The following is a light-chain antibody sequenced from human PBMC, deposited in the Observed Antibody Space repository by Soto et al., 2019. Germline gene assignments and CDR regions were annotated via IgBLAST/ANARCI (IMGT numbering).Light chain of an antibody. J-gene: IGKJ1*01. Sequence: EIVMTQSPATLSVSPGERATLSCRASQSVSSNLAWYQQKPGQAPRLLIYGASTRATGIPARFSGSGSGTEFTLTISSLPSEDFAVYYCQQYNNWWTFGQGTKVEI. CDR3: QQYNNWWT. V-gene: IGKV3-15*01. CDR2: GAS. CDR1: QSVSSN.